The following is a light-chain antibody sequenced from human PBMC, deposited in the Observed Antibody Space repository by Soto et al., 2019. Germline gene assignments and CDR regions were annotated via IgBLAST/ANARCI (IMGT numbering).Light chain of an antibody. CDR2: DFT. CDR3: NSVAATAAGDTWV. J-gene: IGLJ3*02. CDR1: NSDLGGFKF. V-gene: IGLV2-8*01. Sequence: QSALTQPPSASGSPGQSVTISCTGTNSDLGGFKFVSWYQHHPGKAPKLIIYDFTKRPSGVPERFSGSRSANTASLTVSGLQADDEADYYCNSVAATAAGDTWVFGGGTKLTVL.